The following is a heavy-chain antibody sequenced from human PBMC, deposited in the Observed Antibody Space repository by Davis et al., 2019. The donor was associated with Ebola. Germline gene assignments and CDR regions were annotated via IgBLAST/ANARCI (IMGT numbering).Heavy chain of an antibody. J-gene: IGHJ4*02. D-gene: IGHD3-22*01. CDR3: ARYRYYYDSRNDPIGAGFDN. CDR2: IKQDGSEI. CDR1: GFSFNMYW. V-gene: IGHV3-7*01. Sequence: PGGSLRLSCAASGFSFNMYWMSWVRQAPGKGLEWLANIKQDGSEIHYVDSVKGRFTISRDNAKNSLYLQMNSLRDEDTAVYFCARYRYYYDSRNDPIGAGFDNWGQGTLVTVSS.